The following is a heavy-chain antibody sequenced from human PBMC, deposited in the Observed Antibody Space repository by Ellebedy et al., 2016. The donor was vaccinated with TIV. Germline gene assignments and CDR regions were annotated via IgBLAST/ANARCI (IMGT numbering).Heavy chain of an antibody. CDR1: GGSISSSNW. J-gene: IGHJ4*02. CDR2: IYYSGST. Sequence: SETLSLXXAVSGGSISSSNWWSWVRQPPGKGLEWIGSIYYSGSTYYNPSLKSRVTISVDTSKNQFSLKLSSVTAADTAVYYCARHPIGGSYSFDYWGQGTLVTVSS. V-gene: IGHV4-39*01. CDR3: ARHPIGGSYSFDY. D-gene: IGHD1-26*01.